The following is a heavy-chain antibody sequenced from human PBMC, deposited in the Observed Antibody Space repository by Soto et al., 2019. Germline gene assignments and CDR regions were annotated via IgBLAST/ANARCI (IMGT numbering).Heavy chain of an antibody. D-gene: IGHD2-15*01. CDR1: GGSMISYY. V-gene: IGHV4-59*12. Sequence: QVRLQESGPGLVKPSETLSLTCTVSGGSMISYYWSWIRQPPGRGLEWIGFIYYAGSTKYNPSLSCPVSIAVVTSRNQSYLSVSPVTAADPAVCYRVTVILSTGTFDYWWQGSLVTGAS. CDR3: VTVILSTGTFDY. J-gene: IGHJ4*02. CDR2: IYYAGST.